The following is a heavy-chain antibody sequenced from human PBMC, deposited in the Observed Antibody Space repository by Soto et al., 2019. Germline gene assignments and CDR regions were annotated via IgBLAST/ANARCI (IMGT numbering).Heavy chain of an antibody. CDR3: ARDHTANDAFDI. CDR1: GFTVSSNY. CDR2: IYSGGST. D-gene: IGHD4-17*01. Sequence: GGSLRLSCAASGFTVSSNYMSWVRQAPGKGLEWVSVIYSGGSTYYADSVKGRFTISRDNSKNTLYLQMNSLRAEDTAVYYCARDHTANDAFDIWGQGTMVTVSS. V-gene: IGHV3-53*01. J-gene: IGHJ3*02.